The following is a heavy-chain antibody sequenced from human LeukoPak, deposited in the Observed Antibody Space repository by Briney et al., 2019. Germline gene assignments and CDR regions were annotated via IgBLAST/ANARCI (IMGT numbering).Heavy chain of an antibody. V-gene: IGHV3-11*04. CDR1: GFTFSDYY. CDR3: ARDLNYFDY. J-gene: IGHJ4*02. CDR2: ISSSDSTI. Sequence: GGSLTLSCSASGFTFSDYYMSWIRQAPGQGLEWVSYISSSDSTIYYADSVKGRFTISRDNAKNSLYLQMNSLRAEDTAVNYCARDLNYFDYWGQGTLFTVSS.